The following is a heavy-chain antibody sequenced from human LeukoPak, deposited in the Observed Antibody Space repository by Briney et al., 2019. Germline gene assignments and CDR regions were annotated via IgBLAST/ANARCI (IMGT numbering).Heavy chain of an antibody. CDR2: INPNSGGT. V-gene: IGHV1-2*02. CDR1: GYTFTGYY. D-gene: IGHD5-24*01. CDR3: ARTVEMATIDDAFDI. Sequence: ASVKVSCKASGYTFTGYYMHWVRQAPGQGLEWMGWINPNSGGTNYAQKFQGRVTMTRDTSISTAYMELSRLRSDDTAVYYRARTVEMATIDDAFDIWGQGTMVTVSS. J-gene: IGHJ3*02.